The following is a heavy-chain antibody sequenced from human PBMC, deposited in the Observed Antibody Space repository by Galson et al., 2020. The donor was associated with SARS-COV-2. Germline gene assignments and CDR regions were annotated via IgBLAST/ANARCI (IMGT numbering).Heavy chain of an antibody. CDR3: ARARGDSSSHYLGDSVDN. CDR2: ISYDGNNK. Sequence: GGSLRLSCAASGFSFSGYSMHWVRQAPGKGLEWVTLISYDGNNKFYADAVKGRFTVSRDNSRNTLYLQMNSLRVEDTAIYYCARARGDSSSHYLGDSVDNWGQGALVTVSS. D-gene: IGHD3-22*01. V-gene: IGHV3-30*03. CDR1: GFSFSGYS. J-gene: IGHJ4*02.